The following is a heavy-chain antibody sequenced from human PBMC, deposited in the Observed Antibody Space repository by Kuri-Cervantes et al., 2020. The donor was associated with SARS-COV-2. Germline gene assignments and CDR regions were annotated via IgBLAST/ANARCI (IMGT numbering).Heavy chain of an antibody. D-gene: IGHD6-13*01. V-gene: IGHV3-9*01. Sequence: SLKISCAAPGFTFDDYAMHWVRQAPGRGLEWVSGISWNSGSIGYADSVKGRFTISRDNAKNSLYLQMNSLRAEDTAVYYCARDRPYSSSWYSGFDYWGQGTLVTVSS. CDR3: ARDRPYSSSWYSGFDY. J-gene: IGHJ4*02. CDR2: ISWNSGSI. CDR1: GFTFDDYA.